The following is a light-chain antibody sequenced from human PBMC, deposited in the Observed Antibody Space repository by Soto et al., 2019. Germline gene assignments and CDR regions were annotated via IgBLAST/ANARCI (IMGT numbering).Light chain of an antibody. J-gene: IGKJ1*01. Sequence: EIVMAQSPATLSVSPGERATLSCRASQSVSGNLAWYQQKPGQAPRLLIYGASTRATGIPARFSGSGSGTEFTLTISSLQSEDFAVYYCQQYNNWPLFGQGTKVDI. V-gene: IGKV3-15*01. CDR2: GAS. CDR1: QSVSGN. CDR3: QQYNNWPL.